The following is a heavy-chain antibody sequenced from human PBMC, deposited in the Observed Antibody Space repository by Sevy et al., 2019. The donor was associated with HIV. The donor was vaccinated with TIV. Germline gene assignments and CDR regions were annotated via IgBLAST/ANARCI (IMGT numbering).Heavy chain of an antibody. V-gene: IGHV4-39*02. CDR3: AREGPRIAQFDY. CDR2: IYYSGST. J-gene: IGHJ4*02. CDR1: GGSVSSSSYY. D-gene: IGHD6-13*01. Sequence: SETLSLTCTVSGGSVSSSSYYWGWIRQPPGKGLDWIGSIYYSGSTYYNPSLKSRVTISVDTSKNQFSLKVRSVTAADTAVYYGAREGPRIAQFDYWGQGALVTVSS.